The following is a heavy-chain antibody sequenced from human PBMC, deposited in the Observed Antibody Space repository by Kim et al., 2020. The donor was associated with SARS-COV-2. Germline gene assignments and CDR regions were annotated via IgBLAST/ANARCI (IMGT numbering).Heavy chain of an antibody. V-gene: IGHV3-33*01. Sequence: GGSLRLSCVASGFTFSSHGMHWVRQAPGKGLEWVAVIWYDGSNKYYADSVKGRFTISRDNSKNKLYLQMNSLRAEDTAVYYCARDSCSSTSCHNPGMDVWGQGTTVTVSS. J-gene: IGHJ6*02. D-gene: IGHD2-2*01. CDR3: ARDSCSSTSCHNPGMDV. CDR2: IWYDGSNK. CDR1: GFTFSSHG.